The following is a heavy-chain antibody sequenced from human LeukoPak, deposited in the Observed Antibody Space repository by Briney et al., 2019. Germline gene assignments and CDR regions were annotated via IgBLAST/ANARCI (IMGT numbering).Heavy chain of an antibody. CDR3: ARHPFD. CDR1: GYRFTSDW. J-gene: IGHJ4*02. CDR2: IYPGDSDT. Sequence: GESLKISCKASGYRFTSDWIAWVRQMPGKGLEWMGIIYPGDSDTRYSPSYQGQVTISADKSISTAYLQWSSLKASDTAIYYCARHPFDWGQGTLVTVSS. V-gene: IGHV5-51*01.